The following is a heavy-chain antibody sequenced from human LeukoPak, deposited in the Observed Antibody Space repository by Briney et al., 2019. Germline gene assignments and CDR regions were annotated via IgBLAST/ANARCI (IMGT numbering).Heavy chain of an antibody. V-gene: IGHV1-2*02. Sequence: ASVKVSCKASGYTFTGYYINWVRQAPGQRLEWMGWINPNSGGTNYAQKFRGRVTMTRDTSISTAYMELSRLRSDDTAVYYCARAQVEYCSGGRCYSGYWGQGTLVTVSS. CDR3: ARAQVEYCSGGRCYSGY. CDR1: GYTFTGYY. CDR2: INPNSGGT. J-gene: IGHJ4*02. D-gene: IGHD2-15*01.